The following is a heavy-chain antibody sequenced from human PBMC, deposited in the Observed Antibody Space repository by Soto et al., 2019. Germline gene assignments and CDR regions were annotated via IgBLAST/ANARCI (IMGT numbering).Heavy chain of an antibody. J-gene: IGHJ2*01. CDR1: GGTFSSYA. CDR3: ASSCPTVTTPCWYFDL. Sequence: QVQLVQSGAEVKKPGSSVKVSCKASGGTFSSYAISWVRQAPGQGLEWMGGIIPIFGTANYAQKFQGRVTITADESTSTAYMELSSLRSEDTAVYDCASSCPTVTTPCWYFDLWGRGTLVTVSS. V-gene: IGHV1-69*01. D-gene: IGHD4-4*01. CDR2: IIPIFGTA.